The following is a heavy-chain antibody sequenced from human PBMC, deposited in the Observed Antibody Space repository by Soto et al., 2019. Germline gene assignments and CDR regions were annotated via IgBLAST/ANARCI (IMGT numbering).Heavy chain of an antibody. CDR2: IIPIFGTA. CDR3: ARAGCSSTSCYHNWFDP. V-gene: IGHV1-69*01. D-gene: IGHD2-2*01. CDR1: GGTFSSYA. Sequence: QVQLVQSGAEVKKPGSSVKVSCKASGGTFSSYAISWVRQAPGQGLEWMGGIIPIFGTANYAQKFQGRVTITADESTSTAYMELRSLRSEDTAVYYCARAGCSSTSCYHNWFDPWGQGTLVTVSS. J-gene: IGHJ5*02.